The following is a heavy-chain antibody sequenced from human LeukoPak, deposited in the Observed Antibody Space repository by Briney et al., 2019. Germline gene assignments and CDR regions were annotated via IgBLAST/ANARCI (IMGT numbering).Heavy chain of an antibody. CDR1: GYTFTSYD. CDR3: ARGGDSSRWYPLYYYYYMDV. CDR2: MNPNSGNT. Sequence: ASVKVSCKASGYTFTSYDINWVRQATGQGLEWMGWMNPNSGNTGYAQKFQGRVTMTRNTSISTAYMELSSLRSEDTAVYYCARGGDSSRWYPLYYYYYMDVWGKGSTVTLSS. J-gene: IGHJ6*03. V-gene: IGHV1-8*01. D-gene: IGHD6-13*01.